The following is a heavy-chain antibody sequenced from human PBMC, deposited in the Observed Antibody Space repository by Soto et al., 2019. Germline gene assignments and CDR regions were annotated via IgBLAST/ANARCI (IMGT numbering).Heavy chain of an antibody. CDR3: ARAFFYQGSDSRGYSFYAFDF. V-gene: IGHV1-18*01. CDR2: ISAHTGSS. Sequence: QVQLVQSGAEVKKPGASVKVSCKASGYTFTSSGMSWVRQAPGQGLEWMGWISAHTGSSEYAQRFQGRFTMTTDRSTSTAYMELRSLRSDDTAVYYCARAFFYQGSDSRGYSFYAFDFWGPGTLVTVSS. D-gene: IGHD3-22*01. CDR1: GYTFTSSG. J-gene: IGHJ3*01.